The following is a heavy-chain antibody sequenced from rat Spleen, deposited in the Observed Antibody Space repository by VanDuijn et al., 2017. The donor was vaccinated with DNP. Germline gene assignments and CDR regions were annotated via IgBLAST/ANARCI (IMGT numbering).Heavy chain of an antibody. D-gene: IGHD2-1*01. V-gene: IGHV2-6*01. CDR1: GFSLTSYT. Sequence: QVQLKESGPGLVQPSQTLSLTCTVSGFSLTSYTVSWVRQPPGKGLEWIASMSSGGSTYYNSGLKSRLSISRDTSKSQVFLTVHSLHTDDTAIYFCTRDLKRYFDYWGQGVMVTVSS. J-gene: IGHJ2*01. CDR3: TRDLKRYFDY. CDR2: MSSGGST.